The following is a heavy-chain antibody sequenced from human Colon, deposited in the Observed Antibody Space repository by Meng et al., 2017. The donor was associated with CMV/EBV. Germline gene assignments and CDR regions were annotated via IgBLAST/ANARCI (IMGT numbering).Heavy chain of an antibody. V-gene: IGHV3-7*01. CDR1: GFTFSSNW. Sequence: GESLKISCVDSGFTFSSNWMAWVRQVPGKGLEWVANINQDGSEKYYVDSLKGRFTISRDNAKNSLSLKMNSLRAEDTAVYYCARDRQVRDYGSASLYKNYCMDFWGQGSTVTVSS. CDR2: INQDGSEK. CDR3: ARDRQVRDYGSASLYKNYCMDF. J-gene: IGHJ6*02. D-gene: IGHD3-10*01.